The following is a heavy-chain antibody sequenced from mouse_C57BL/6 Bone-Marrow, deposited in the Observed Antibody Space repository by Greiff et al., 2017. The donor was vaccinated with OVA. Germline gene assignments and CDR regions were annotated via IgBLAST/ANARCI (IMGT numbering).Heavy chain of an antibody. Sequence: DVKLVESGGGLVKPGGSLKLSCAASGFTFSSYAMSWVRQTPEKRLEWVATISDGGSYTYYPDNVKGRFTISRDNAKNNLYLQMSHLKSEDTAMYYCARDNSSGYPYYLDYWGQGTTLTVSS. CDR3: ARDNSSGYPYYLDY. J-gene: IGHJ2*01. D-gene: IGHD3-2*02. CDR1: GFTFSSYA. CDR2: ISDGGSYT. V-gene: IGHV5-4*01.